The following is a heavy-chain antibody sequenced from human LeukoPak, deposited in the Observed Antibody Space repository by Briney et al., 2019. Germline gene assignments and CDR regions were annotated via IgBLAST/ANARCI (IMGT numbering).Heavy chain of an antibody. CDR2: IIPIFGTA. D-gene: IGHD3-10*01. CDR1: GYTFTSNY. V-gene: IGHV1-69*13. Sequence: ASVKVSCKASGYTFTSNYIHWVRQAPGQGLEWMGGIIPIFGTANYAQKFQGRVTITADESTSTAYMELSSLRSEDTAVYYCARDLQLLWFGYLDYWGQGTLVTVSS. J-gene: IGHJ4*02. CDR3: ARDLQLLWFGYLDY.